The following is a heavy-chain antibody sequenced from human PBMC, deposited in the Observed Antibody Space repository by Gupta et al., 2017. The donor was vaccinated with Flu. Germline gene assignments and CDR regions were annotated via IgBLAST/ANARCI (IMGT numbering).Heavy chain of an antibody. CDR2: IYHIGNT. V-gene: IGHV4-39*01. CDR3: ARLSYRASGGAFDY. Sequence: QLQLQESGPGLVKSSATLSLTCTVSGGSITSGSYYWAWTRQPPGEGLEWLGHIYHIGNTHYNPSLKSRVTISVDTPKNQFSLKLNSVTAADTAVYYCARLSYRASGGAFDYCGQGALVTVSS. CDR1: GGSITSGSYY. J-gene: IGHJ4*02. D-gene: IGHD2-8*02.